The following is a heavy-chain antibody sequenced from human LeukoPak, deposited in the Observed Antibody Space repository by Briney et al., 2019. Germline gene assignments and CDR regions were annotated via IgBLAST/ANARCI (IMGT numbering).Heavy chain of an antibody. D-gene: IGHD3-10*01. CDR3: AKEGYYGSGSYPYYFDY. V-gene: IGHV3-30*18. CDR1: GFTFSSYG. J-gene: IGHJ4*02. CDR2: ISYDGSNK. Sequence: GRSLRLSCAASGFTFSSYGMHWVRQAPGKGLEWVAVISYDGSNKYYADSVKGRFTISRDNPKNTLYLQMNSLRAEDTAVYYCAKEGYYGSGSYPYYFDYWGQGTLVTVSS.